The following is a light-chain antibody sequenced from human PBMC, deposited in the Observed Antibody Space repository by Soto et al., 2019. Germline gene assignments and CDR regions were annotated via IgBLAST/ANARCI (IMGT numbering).Light chain of an antibody. Sequence: DIQMTQSPSTLSASVGDRVNITCRASQSISSWLAWYQQKPGKAPKLLIYKASTLQSGVPSRFSGSGSGTEFTLAISSLQPDDSATYYCQQYNDNWTFGQGTKVDIK. CDR3: QQYNDNWT. CDR2: KAS. J-gene: IGKJ1*01. CDR1: QSISSW. V-gene: IGKV1-5*03.